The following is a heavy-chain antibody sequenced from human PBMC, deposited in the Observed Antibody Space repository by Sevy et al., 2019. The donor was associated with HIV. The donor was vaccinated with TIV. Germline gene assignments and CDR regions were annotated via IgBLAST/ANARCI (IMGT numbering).Heavy chain of an antibody. D-gene: IGHD3-22*01. J-gene: IGHJ4*01. CDR1: GFTFSNYG. CDR2: IWNDGSNK. CDR3: ARGGDFNDRSAKRDFDY. Sequence: GGSLRLSCAASGFTFSNYGMHWVRQAPGKGLEWVAVIWNDGSNKYDADSVKGRFTISRDNSKNTLYLQMNSLRVEDTAVYFCARGGDFNDRSAKRDFDYWGHGTLVTVSS. V-gene: IGHV3-33*01.